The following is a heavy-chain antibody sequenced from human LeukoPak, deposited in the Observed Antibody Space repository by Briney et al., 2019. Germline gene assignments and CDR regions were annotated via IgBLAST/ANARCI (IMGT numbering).Heavy chain of an antibody. V-gene: IGHV4-59*12. CDR3: AREHSSGYYYAYTYFDY. J-gene: IGHJ4*02. D-gene: IGHD3-22*01. Sequence: SETLSLTCTVSGGSISSYYWSWIRQPPGKGLEWIGYIYYSGSTNYNPSLKSRVTISVDTSKNQFSLKLSSVTAADTAVYYCAREHSSGYYYAYTYFDYWGQGTLVTVSS. CDR2: IYYSGST. CDR1: GGSISSYY.